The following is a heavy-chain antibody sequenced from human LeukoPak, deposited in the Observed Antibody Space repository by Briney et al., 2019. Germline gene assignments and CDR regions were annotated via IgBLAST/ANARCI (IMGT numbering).Heavy chain of an antibody. CDR2: ISGGGFNT. Sequence: GGSLRLSCVASGFTFSTYPMSWVRQAAGKGLEWVSAISGGGFNTYYADSVKGRFTISRDESKNTLYLQINSLRAEDTAVYYCAKSVGYHSDRSGYYWLGTFDSWGQGTLVTVSS. D-gene: IGHD3-22*01. CDR3: AKSVGYHSDRSGYYWLGTFDS. V-gene: IGHV3-23*01. CDR1: GFTFSTYP. J-gene: IGHJ4*02.